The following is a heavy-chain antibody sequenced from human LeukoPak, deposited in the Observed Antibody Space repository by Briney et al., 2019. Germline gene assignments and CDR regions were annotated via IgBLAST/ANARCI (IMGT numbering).Heavy chain of an antibody. CDR1: GGSISSSSYY. Sequence: SETLSLTCTVSGGSISSSSYYWGWIRQPPGKGLEWIGSIYYSGSTYYNPSLKSRVTISVDTSKNQFSLKLSSVTAADTAVYYCARDVVVVVTARYGMDVWGQGTTVTVSS. CDR2: IYYSGST. V-gene: IGHV4-39*07. D-gene: IGHD2-21*02. J-gene: IGHJ6*02. CDR3: ARDVVVVVTARYGMDV.